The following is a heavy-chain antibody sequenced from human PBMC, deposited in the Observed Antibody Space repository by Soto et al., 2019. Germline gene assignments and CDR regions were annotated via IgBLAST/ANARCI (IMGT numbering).Heavy chain of an antibody. CDR2: ISGGGGST. J-gene: IGHJ4*02. Sequence: EVQLLESGGGLVQPGGSLRLSCAASGFTFSSYAMSWVRQAPGKGLEWVSAISGGGGSTYYADSVKGRFTISRDNSKSTLYLQMNSLRGEDSAVYYCATQDFRGTTGTTWGQGTLVTVSS. CDR1: GFTFSSYA. D-gene: IGHD1-1*01. V-gene: IGHV3-23*01. CDR3: ATQDFRGTTGTT.